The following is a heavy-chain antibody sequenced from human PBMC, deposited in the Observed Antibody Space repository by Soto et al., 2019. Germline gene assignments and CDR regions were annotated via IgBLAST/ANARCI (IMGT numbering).Heavy chain of an antibody. J-gene: IGHJ4*02. V-gene: IGHV4-31*03. CDR1: GGSISSGGHY. CDR2: IYYSGST. CDR3: ARGLREQQLPPGA. Sequence: QVQLQESGPGLVKPSQTLSLTCTVSGGSISSGGHYWSWIRQHPGKGLEWIGYIYYSGSTYYNPSLQSRVTISVDTSKNQFSLKLSSVTAADTAVYYCARGLREQQLPPGAWGQRTLVTVSS. D-gene: IGHD6-13*01.